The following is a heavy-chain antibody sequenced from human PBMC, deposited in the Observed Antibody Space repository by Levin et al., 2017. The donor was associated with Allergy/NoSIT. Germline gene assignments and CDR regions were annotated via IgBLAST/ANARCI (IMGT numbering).Heavy chain of an antibody. D-gene: IGHD3-22*01. CDR2: ISYDGSNK. CDR3: AKDRIVVFLDAFDI. Sequence: GESLKISCAASGFTFSSYGMHWVRQAPGKGLEWVAVISYDGSNKYYADSVKGRFTISRDNSKNTLYLQMNSLRAEDTAVYYCAKDRIVVFLDAFDIWGQGTMVTVSS. V-gene: IGHV3-30*18. CDR1: GFTFSSYG. J-gene: IGHJ3*02.